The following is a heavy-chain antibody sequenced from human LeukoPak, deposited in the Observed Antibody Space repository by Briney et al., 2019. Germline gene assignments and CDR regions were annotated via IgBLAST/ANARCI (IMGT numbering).Heavy chain of an antibody. Sequence: GGSLRLSCAASGFTFSSYGMHWVRQAPGKGLEWVAVIWYDGSNKYYADSVKGRFTISRENSKNTLYLQMNSLRAEDTAVYYCAREPTIPFGFVYWGRGALVTVSS. J-gene: IGHJ4*02. CDR2: IWYDGSNK. D-gene: IGHD3-10*01. CDR3: AREPTIPFGFVY. V-gene: IGHV3-33*01. CDR1: GFTFSSYG.